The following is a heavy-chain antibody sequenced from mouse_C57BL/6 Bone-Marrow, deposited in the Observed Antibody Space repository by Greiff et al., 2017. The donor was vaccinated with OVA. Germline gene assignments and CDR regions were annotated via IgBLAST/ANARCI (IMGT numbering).Heavy chain of an antibody. D-gene: IGHD1-1*01. J-gene: IGHJ3*01. V-gene: IGHV1-52*01. CDR3: ARSNYYGSSSWFAY. CDR2: IDPSDSET. CDR1: GYTFTSYW. Sequence: QVQLQQPGAELVRPGSSVKLSCKASGYTFTSYWMHWVKQRPIQGLEWIGNIDPSDSETHYNQKFKDKATLTVDKSSSTAYMQLSSLTSEDSAVYYCARSNYYGSSSWFAYWGQGTLVTVYA.